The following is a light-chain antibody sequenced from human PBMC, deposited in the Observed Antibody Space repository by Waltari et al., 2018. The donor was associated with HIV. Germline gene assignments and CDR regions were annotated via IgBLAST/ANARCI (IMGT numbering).Light chain of an antibody. Sequence: QSVWMNPPSVPAAPGQTDTIACSGRSYYASWYQPVPGAAPKLLIYDNNTRPSGIPDRFSGSKSGTSATLGITGLQTGDEADYYCGTWDPRLSAGVFGGGTKLTVL. CDR3: GTWDPRLSAGV. J-gene: IGLJ3*02. V-gene: IGLV1-51*01. CDR2: DNN. CDR1: SYY.